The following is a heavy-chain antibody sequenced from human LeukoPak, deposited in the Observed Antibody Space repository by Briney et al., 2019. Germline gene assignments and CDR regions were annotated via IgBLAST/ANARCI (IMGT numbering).Heavy chain of an antibody. V-gene: IGHV3-23*01. Sequence: GGSLRLSCAASGFTFSSYSMNWVRQAPGKGLEWVSAISGSGGSTYYADSVKGRFTISRDNSKNTLYLQMNSLRAEDTAVYYCARLNRGITIFGVVIPRGWFDPWGQGTLVTVSS. CDR3: ARLNRGITIFGVVIPRGWFDP. J-gene: IGHJ5*02. CDR1: GFTFSSYS. CDR2: ISGSGGST. D-gene: IGHD3-3*01.